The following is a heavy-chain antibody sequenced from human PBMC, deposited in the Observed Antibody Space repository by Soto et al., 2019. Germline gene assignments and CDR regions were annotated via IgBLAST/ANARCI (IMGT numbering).Heavy chain of an antibody. J-gene: IGHJ5*02. CDR2: MNEDGTTI. Sequence: EVQLVESGGGLVQPGGSLRLCCAASGFTFSNYWMHWVRQGPGKGLVWVSRMNEDGTTIDYADSVKGRFTISRDNAKSTLYLQMNSLRAEDTAVYYCAPDLGGPQGSWGQGTLVTVSS. CDR1: GFTFSNYW. D-gene: IGHD3-16*01. V-gene: IGHV3-74*01. CDR3: APDLGGPQGS.